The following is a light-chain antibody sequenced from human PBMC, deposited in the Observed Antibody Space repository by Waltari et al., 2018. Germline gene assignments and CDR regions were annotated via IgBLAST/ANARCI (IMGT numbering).Light chain of an antibody. CDR1: QSISSY. CDR3: QQSYSTPPNT. CDR2: AAS. V-gene: IGKV1-39*01. Sequence: DIQMTQSPSSLSASVGDRVTITCRASQSISSYLNWYQQKPGKAPKLLIYAASSLQSGVPSRFSGSGSVTDFTLTISSLQPEEFATYYCQQSYSTPPNTFGQGTKLEIK. J-gene: IGKJ2*01.